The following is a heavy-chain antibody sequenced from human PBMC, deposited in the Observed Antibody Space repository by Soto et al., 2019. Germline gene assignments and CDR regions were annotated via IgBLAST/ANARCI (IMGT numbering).Heavy chain of an antibody. Sequence: GGSLRLSCAASGFTFSSYDMHWVRQATGKGLEWVSAIGTAGDTYYPGSVKGRFTISRENAKNSLYLQMNSLRAEDTAVYYCARELVEYYDILTGYSLRQGVYGMDVWGQGTTVTVSS. D-gene: IGHD3-9*01. CDR1: GFTFSSYD. CDR2: IGTAGDT. J-gene: IGHJ6*02. CDR3: ARELVEYYDILTGYSLRQGVYGMDV. V-gene: IGHV3-13*01.